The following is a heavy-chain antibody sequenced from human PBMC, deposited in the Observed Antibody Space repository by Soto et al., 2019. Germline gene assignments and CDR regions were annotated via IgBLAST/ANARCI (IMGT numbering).Heavy chain of an antibody. V-gene: IGHV4-59*12. J-gene: IGHJ3*02. Sequence: SETLSLTCAVSGGSISSYYWSWIRQPPGKGLEWIGYIYYSGGTHFNPSLKSRVTISVDTSKNQFSLKMSSVTAADTALYYCARVERGTATTVVDAFDIWGPGTMVTVSS. D-gene: IGHD1-1*01. CDR3: ARVERGTATTVVDAFDI. CDR2: IYYSGGT. CDR1: GGSISSYY.